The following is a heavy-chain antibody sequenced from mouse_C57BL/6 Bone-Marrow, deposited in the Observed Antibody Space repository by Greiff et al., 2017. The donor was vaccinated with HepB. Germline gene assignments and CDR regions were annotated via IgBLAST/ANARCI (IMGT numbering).Heavy chain of an antibody. V-gene: IGHV5-4*01. CDR3: ARESTMVTTGFDY. D-gene: IGHD2-2*01. Sequence: EVNVVESGGGLVKPGGSLKLSCAASGFTFSSYAMSWVRQTPEKRLEWVATISDGGSYTYYPDNVKGRFTISRDNAKNNLYLQMSQLKSEDTAMYYCARESTMVTTGFDYWGQGTTLTVSS. CDR2: ISDGGSYT. CDR1: GFTFSSYA. J-gene: IGHJ2*01.